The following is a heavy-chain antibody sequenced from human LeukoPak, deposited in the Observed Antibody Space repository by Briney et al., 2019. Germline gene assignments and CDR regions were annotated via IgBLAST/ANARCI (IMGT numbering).Heavy chain of an antibody. J-gene: IGHJ5*02. CDR2: IMQDGSEK. CDR3: TRDAGNSGYGCDL. D-gene: IGHD5-12*01. CDR1: GFTFSSYW. Sequence: PGGSLRLSCAASGFTFSSYWMSWVRQAPGKGLEWVANIMQDGSEKYYVDSVKGRFTISRDNAKNSLYLQMNSLRAEDTAVYYCTRDAGNSGYGCDLWGQGTLVTVSS. V-gene: IGHV3-7*01.